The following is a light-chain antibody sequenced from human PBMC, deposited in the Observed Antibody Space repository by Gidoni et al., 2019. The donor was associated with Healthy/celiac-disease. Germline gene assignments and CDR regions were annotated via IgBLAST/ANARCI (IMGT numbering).Light chain of an antibody. J-gene: IGKJ2*02. CDR1: QSISSW. Sequence: DIQITQSPSTLSASVGDRVTITCRASQSISSWLAWYQQKPGKAPKLLIYKASSLESGVPSRFSGSGSGTEFTLTISSLQPDDFVTYYCQQYNSYPCTFGQGTKLEIK. CDR2: KAS. V-gene: IGKV1-5*03. CDR3: QQYNSYPCT.